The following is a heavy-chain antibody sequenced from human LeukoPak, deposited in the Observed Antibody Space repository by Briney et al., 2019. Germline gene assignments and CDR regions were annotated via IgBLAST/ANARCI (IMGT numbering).Heavy chain of an antibody. CDR3: ARDRDGYYYFDY. CDR1: GGSISSYY. D-gene: IGHD5-24*01. CDR2: IYTSGST. V-gene: IGHV4-4*07. J-gene: IGHJ4*02. Sequence: SETLSLTCTVSGGSISSYYWSWIRQPAGKGLEWIGRIYTSGSTSYIPSLKSRVTISVDTSKNQMSLKLSSVTAADTAVYYCARDRDGYYYFDYWGQGALVTVSS.